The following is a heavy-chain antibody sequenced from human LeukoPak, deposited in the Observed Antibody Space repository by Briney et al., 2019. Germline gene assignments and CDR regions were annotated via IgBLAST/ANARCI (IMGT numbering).Heavy chain of an antibody. CDR3: ANEGRGLYYYDSSGPDY. D-gene: IGHD3-22*01. CDR2: MSGSGGST. V-gene: IGHV3-23*01. CDR1: GFTFSSYA. J-gene: IGHJ4*02. Sequence: GGSLRLSCAASGFTFSSYAMSWVRQAPGKGLEWVSAMSGSGGSTYYADSVKGRFTISRDNSKNTLYLQMNSLRAEDTAVYYCANEGRGLYYYDSSGPDYWGQGTLVTVPS.